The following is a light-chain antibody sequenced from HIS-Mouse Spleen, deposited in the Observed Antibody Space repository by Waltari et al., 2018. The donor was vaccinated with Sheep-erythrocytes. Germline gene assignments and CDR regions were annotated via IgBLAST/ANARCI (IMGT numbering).Light chain of an antibody. CDR3: QQYYSTLT. V-gene: IGKV1-27*01. CDR1: QGISNY. CDR2: AAS. J-gene: IGKJ4*01. Sequence: DIQMTQSPSSLSASVGDRVTITCRASQGISNYLAWYQQKPGKVPKLLIYAASTLQSGVPSRFSGSGSGTDFTLTISSLQAEDVAVYYCQQYYSTLTFGGGTKVEIK.